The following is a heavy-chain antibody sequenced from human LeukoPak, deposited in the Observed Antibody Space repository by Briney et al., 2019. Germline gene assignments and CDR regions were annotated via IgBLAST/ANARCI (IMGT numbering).Heavy chain of an antibody. CDR3: AKGTHYGDYVFDY. CDR2: ISGSGGST. J-gene: IGHJ4*02. D-gene: IGHD4-17*01. CDR1: GFTFSRYW. Sequence: GGSLRLSCAASGFTFSRYWMSWVRQVPRKGLEWVSAISGSGGSTYYADSVKGRFTISRDNSKNTLYLQMNSLRAEDTAVYYCAKGTHYGDYVFDYWGQGTLVTVSS. V-gene: IGHV3-23*01.